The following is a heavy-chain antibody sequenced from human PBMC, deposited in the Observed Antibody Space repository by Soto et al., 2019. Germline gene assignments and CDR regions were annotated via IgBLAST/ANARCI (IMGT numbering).Heavy chain of an antibody. Sequence: EVQLLESGGGLLQPGGSLRLSCAASGFIFRNYAMNWVRQAPGKGLEWVSTISDSGDSTYYADSVKGRFTISRDNSKNTLYLHMNCLRAVDTAVYFCASPMPNILPCLFHYWGQGTLVTVSS. CDR3: ASPMPNILPCLFHY. CDR2: ISDSGDST. CDR1: GFIFRNYA. D-gene: IGHD2-2*01. V-gene: IGHV3-23*01. J-gene: IGHJ4*02.